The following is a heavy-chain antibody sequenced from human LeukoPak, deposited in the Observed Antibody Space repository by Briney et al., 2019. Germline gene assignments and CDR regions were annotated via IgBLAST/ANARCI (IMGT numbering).Heavy chain of an antibody. J-gene: IGHJ6*02. Sequence: ASVKVSCKASGYTFTSYAMNWVRQAPGQGLEWMGWINTNTGNPTYAQGFTGRFVFSLDTSVSTAYYCARAVKDYGDYGYGMDVWGQGTTVTVSS. V-gene: IGHV7-4-1*01. CDR3: DV. CDR2: INTNTGNP. D-gene: IGHD4-17*01. CDR1: GYTFTSYA.